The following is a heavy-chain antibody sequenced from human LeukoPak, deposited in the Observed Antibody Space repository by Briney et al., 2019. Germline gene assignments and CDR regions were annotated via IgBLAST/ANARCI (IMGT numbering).Heavy chain of an antibody. D-gene: IGHD3-9*01. CDR3: ARHLRYSGILLCFAP. CDR1: GGSVSSSSYY. Sequence: SETLSLTCTVSGGSVSSSSYYWGWIRQPPGKGLEWIGSIYYSGSTYYNPSPKSRLTISVDTSKNQFSLKLTSVTAADTAVYYCARHLRYSGILLCFAPGGQGPLVTVSS. CDR2: IYYSGST. J-gene: IGHJ5*02. V-gene: IGHV4-39*01.